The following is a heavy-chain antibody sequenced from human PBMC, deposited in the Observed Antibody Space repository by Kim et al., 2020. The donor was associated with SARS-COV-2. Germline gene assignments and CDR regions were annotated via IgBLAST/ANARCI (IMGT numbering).Heavy chain of an antibody. CDR2: INHSGST. CDR1: GGSFSGYY. D-gene: IGHD6-19*01. Sequence: SETLSLTCAVYGGSFSGYYWSWIRQPPGKGLEWIGEINHSGSTNYNPSLKSRVTISVDTSKNQFSLKLSSVTAADTAVYYCARVPTYSSGPHFDYWGQGTLVTVSS. CDR3: ARVPTYSSGPHFDY. J-gene: IGHJ4*02. V-gene: IGHV4-34*01.